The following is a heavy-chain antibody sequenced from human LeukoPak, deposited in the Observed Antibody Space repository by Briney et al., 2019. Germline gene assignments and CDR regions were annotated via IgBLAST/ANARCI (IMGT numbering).Heavy chain of an antibody. D-gene: IGHD1-26*01. CDR2: INHSGST. J-gene: IGHJ4*02. Sequence: PSETLSLTCAVYGGSFSGYYWSWIRQPPGKGLEWIGEINHSGSTNYNPSLKSRVTISVDTSKNQFSLKLSSVTAADTAVYYCARLREDYWGQGTPVTVSS. CDR3: ARLREDY. V-gene: IGHV4-34*01. CDR1: GGSFSGYY.